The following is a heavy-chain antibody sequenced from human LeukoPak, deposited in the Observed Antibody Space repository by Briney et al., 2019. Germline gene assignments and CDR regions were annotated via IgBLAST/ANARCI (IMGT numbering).Heavy chain of an antibody. CDR1: GCTFTIYT. Sequence: PGGSLRLSCAASGCTFTIYTMNWVRQAPGRGLEWVSSISSTGNNIYYADSVKGRFTISRDNAKVSLYLEMNSLRAEDTAVYYCARGLRRGDYWGQGTLVTVSS. CDR3: ARGLRRGDY. D-gene: IGHD4-17*01. V-gene: IGHV3-21*01. CDR2: ISSTGNNI. J-gene: IGHJ4*02.